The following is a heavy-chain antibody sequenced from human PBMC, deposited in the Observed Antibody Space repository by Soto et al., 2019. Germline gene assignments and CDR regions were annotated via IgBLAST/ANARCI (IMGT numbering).Heavy chain of an antibody. V-gene: IGHV1-18*04. CDR1: GYTFTSYG. J-gene: IGHJ5*02. Sequence: GASVKVSCKASGYTFTSYGISWVRQAPGQGLEWMGWISAYNGNTNYAQRLQGRVTMTTDTSTSTAYMELRSLRSDDTAVYYCVRDGSKSLRDWFDPWGQGILVTVSS. CDR2: ISAYNGNT. CDR3: VRDGSKSLRDWFDP.